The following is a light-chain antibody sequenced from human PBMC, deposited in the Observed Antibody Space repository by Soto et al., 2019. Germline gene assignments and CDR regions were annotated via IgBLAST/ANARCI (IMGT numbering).Light chain of an antibody. J-gene: IGKJ3*01. CDR2: DAS. V-gene: IGKV3-20*01. Sequence: EIVLTQSPGTLSLSPGERATLSCRASQSVSNTYLAWYQQKPGQAPRLLIYDASSRATGIPDRFSGSGSATAFNLTISRLEPEDFAVYDCQQDGRSPGLFTFGPGTRVDIK. CDR3: QQDGRSPGLFT. CDR1: QSVSNTY.